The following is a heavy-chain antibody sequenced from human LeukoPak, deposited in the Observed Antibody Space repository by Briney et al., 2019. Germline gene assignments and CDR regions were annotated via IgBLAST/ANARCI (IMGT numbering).Heavy chain of an antibody. CDR1: GYSFTSYW. CDR3: ARHASSHPYYYDSSGYL. J-gene: IGHJ4*02. D-gene: IGHD3-22*01. Sequence: NHGESLKISCKGSGYSFTSYWIGWVRQMPGKGLEWMGIIYPGDSDTRYSPSFQGQVTISADKSISTAYLQWSSLKASDTAMYYCARHASSHPYYYDSSGYLWGQGTLVTVSS. CDR2: IYPGDSDT. V-gene: IGHV5-51*01.